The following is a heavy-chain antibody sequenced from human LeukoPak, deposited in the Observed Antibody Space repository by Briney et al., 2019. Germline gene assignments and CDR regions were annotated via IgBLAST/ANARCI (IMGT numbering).Heavy chain of an antibody. Sequence: SETVSLTCTLSGGFTSIYYWSWTRQPPGRGLEYIVYMYYSGDTNSNPPRKGRVPLPIDTSRNRFFLKPTSATAAAPAGYYVARTGPISAPRTYAFDIWGQGRKVT. CDR3: ARTGPISAPRTYAFDI. CDR2: MYYSGDT. V-gene: IGHV4-59*01. CDR1: GGFTSIYY. D-gene: IGHD1-14*01. J-gene: IGHJ3*02.